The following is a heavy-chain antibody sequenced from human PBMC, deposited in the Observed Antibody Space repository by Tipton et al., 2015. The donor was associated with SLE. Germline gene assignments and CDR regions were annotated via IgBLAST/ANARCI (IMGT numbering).Heavy chain of an antibody. V-gene: IGHV4-34*01. Sequence: TLSLTCAVYGGSFSGYYWSWIRQPPGKGLEWIGEINHSGSTDYNPSLKSRVTISVDTSKNQFSLKLSSVTAADTAVYYCARDRRERVGDYFDYWGQGTLVTVSS. J-gene: IGHJ4*02. D-gene: IGHD3-16*01. CDR3: ARDRRERVGDYFDY. CDR1: GGSFSGYY. CDR2: INHSGST.